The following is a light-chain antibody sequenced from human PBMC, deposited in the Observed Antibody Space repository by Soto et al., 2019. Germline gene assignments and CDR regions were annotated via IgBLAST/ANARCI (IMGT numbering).Light chain of an antibody. V-gene: IGKV3-15*01. Sequence: EIVLTQSPGTLSLSPGERATLSCRASQTIKSSSLAWYQQRPGQAPRLLIYAASTRATGIPVRFSGSGSGTEFTLTITSLRSGDFAVYYCQQYNNWPPTFGQGTKVDIK. J-gene: IGKJ1*01. CDR1: QTIKSSS. CDR3: QQYNNWPPT. CDR2: AAS.